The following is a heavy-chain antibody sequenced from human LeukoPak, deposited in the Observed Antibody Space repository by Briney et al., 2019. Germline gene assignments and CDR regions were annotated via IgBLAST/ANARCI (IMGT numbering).Heavy chain of an antibody. J-gene: IGHJ4*02. D-gene: IGHD3-10*01. CDR3: AKDQDPHSYGSGSYAPFDY. CDR2: ISGSGGST. CDR1: GFSFTTHA. V-gene: IGHV3-23*01. Sequence: GGSLRLSCVASGFSFTTHAMGWVRQAPGKGLEWVSHISGSGGSTKYSGSVKGRFTISRDNSKNTLYLQINSLRADDTAVYYCAKDQDPHSYGSGSYAPFDYWGQGALVTVSS.